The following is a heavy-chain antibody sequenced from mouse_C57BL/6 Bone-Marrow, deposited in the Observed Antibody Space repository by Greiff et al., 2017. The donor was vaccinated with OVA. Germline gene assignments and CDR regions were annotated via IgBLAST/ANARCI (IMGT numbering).Heavy chain of an antibody. CDR1: GFTFSSYA. Sequence: EVMLVESGEGLVKPGGSLKLSCAASGFTFSSYAMSWVRQTPEKRLEWVAYISSGGDYIYYADTVTGRFTISIDNARNTLYLQMRSLKYEDTAMYYCTRLLDAMDYWGQGTSVTVSS. J-gene: IGHJ4*01. D-gene: IGHD2-1*01. CDR3: TRLLDAMDY. CDR2: ISSGGDYI. V-gene: IGHV5-9-1*02.